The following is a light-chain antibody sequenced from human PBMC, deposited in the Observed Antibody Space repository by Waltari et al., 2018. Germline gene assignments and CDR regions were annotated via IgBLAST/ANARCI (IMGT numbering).Light chain of an antibody. Sequence: QSALTQPASVSGSPGQSITISCIGTSSDVGSFNLVSWYQQHPNKAPKLMIYQVSKRPSGLSNRFSGSKSGNTASLTISGLQAEDEAEYYCCSYGGSSTFVIFGGGTKLTVL. J-gene: IGLJ2*01. V-gene: IGLV2-23*02. CDR1: SSDVGSFNL. CDR3: CSYGGSSTFVI. CDR2: QVS.